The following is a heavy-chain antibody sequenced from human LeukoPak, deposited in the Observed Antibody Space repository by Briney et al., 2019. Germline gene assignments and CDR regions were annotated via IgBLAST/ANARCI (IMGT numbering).Heavy chain of an antibody. CDR2: IYYSGST. CDR3: ARGAAAPNDY. CDR1: GGSISSHY. J-gene: IGHJ4*02. D-gene: IGHD6-13*01. V-gene: IGHV4-59*11. Sequence: SETLSLTCTVSGGSISSHYWSWIRQPPGKGLEWIGYIYYSGSTNYNPSLKSRVTISVDTSKNQFSLKLSSVTAADTAVYYCARGAAAPNDYWGQGTLVTVSS.